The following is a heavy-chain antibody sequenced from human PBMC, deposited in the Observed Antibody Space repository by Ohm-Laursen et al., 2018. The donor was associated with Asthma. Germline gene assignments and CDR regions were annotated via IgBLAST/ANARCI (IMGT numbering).Heavy chain of an antibody. J-gene: IGHJ4*02. CDR3: AREGNYYDSSSYFRQYYLDY. D-gene: IGHD3-22*01. CDR1: GFTFRSYA. V-gene: IGHV3-30-3*01. CDR2: GGSYYDGGLK. Sequence: SLRLSCSASGFTFRSYAMHWVRQAPGKGLEWVAVGGSYYDGGLKYYADSGNGRFTVSRDDSKNTLYLQMNSLRPDDTAVYYCAREGNYYDSSSYFRQYYLDYWGQGTLVTVSS.